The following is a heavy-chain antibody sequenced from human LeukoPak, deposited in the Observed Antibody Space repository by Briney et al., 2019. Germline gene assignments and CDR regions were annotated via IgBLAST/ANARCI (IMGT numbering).Heavy chain of an antibody. CDR1: GNTFSSFD. CDR3: ARGGSGWYSDAFDI. CDR2: INPNSGST. Sequence: ASVKVSCKASGNTFSSFDIHWIRQASGQGLQWMGWINPNSGSTAYAPKFQGRVTMTRNTSIGTAYLELTSLTSEDTAVYYCARGGSGWYSDAFDIWGQGTVVTVSS. J-gene: IGHJ3*02. D-gene: IGHD6-19*01. V-gene: IGHV1-8*01.